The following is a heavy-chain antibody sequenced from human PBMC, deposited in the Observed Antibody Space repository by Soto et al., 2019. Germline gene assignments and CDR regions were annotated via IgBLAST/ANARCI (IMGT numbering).Heavy chain of an antibody. CDR3: ARAIGYCSGGSCYTADYYYYGMDV. CDR1: GYSFTSYW. CDR2: IYPGDSDT. D-gene: IGHD2-15*01. V-gene: IGHV5-51*01. J-gene: IGHJ6*02. Sequence: PGESLKISCXGSGYSFTSYWIGWVRQMPGKGLEWMGIIYPGDSDTRYSPSFQGQVTISADKSISTAYLQWSSLKASDTAMYYCARAIGYCSGGSCYTADYYYYGMDVWGQGTTVTVS.